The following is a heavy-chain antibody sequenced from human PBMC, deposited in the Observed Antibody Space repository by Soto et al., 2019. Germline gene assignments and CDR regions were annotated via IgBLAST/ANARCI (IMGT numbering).Heavy chain of an antibody. CDR3: ASSASPDAY. V-gene: IGHV3-48*01. CDR1: GFTFNSYS. Sequence: EVQLVESGGGLVQPGGSLRLSCVASGFTFNSYSMNWVRQAPGKGLEWISYINSGSTSVFYADSVKGRFTISRDNAKNSLYLQMNSLRAEDTAVYYCASSASPDAYWVQGTLVTVSS. J-gene: IGHJ4*02. CDR2: INSGSTSV. D-gene: IGHD1-26*01.